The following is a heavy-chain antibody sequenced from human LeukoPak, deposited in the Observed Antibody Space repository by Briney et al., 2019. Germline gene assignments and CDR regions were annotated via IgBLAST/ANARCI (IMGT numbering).Heavy chain of an antibody. Sequence: GGSLRLSCAASGFTFSSYSMNWVRQAPGKGLEWVSSISSSSSYIYCADSVKGRFTISRDNAKNSLYLQMNSLRAEDTAVYYCARHVVAAAYYYYYYMDGWVKATTVSVCS. V-gene: IGHV3-21*01. CDR2: ISSSSSYI. CDR1: GFTFSSYS. CDR3: ARHVVAAAYYYYYYMDG. J-gene: IGHJ6*03. D-gene: IGHD2-15*01.